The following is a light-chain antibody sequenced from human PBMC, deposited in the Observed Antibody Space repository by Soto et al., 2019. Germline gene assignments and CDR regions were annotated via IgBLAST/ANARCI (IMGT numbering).Light chain of an antibody. CDR2: EGS. CDR3: CSYASGSTPLYV. Sequence: QAVVTQPASVSGSPGQSITISCTGTSSDVGTYNLVSWYQQHPGKAPKLIIYEGSKRPSGVSTRFSGSKSGNTASLTISGLQAEDEADYYCCSYASGSTPLYVFGTGTKLTVL. CDR1: SSDVGTYNL. V-gene: IGLV2-23*01. J-gene: IGLJ1*01.